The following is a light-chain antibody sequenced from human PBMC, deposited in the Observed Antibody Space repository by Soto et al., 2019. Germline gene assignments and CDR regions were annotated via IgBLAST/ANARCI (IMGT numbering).Light chain of an antibody. Sequence: DFVMTQTPLSSPVTLGQPASISCRSSQSLVHSDGNTYLSWLHQRPGQHPRLLISMIYNRFSGGPDRFSSSGAGTDFKLKISRVEAEDVGVYYCIRATQTYTFGQGTKLEIK. CDR2: MIY. CDR3: IRATQTYT. V-gene: IGKV2-24*01. CDR1: QSLVHSDGNTY. J-gene: IGKJ2*01.